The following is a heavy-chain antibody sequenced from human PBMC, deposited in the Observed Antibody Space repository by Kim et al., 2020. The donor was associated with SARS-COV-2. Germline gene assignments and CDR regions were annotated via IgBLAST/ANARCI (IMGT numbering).Heavy chain of an antibody. Sequence: GGSLRLSCAASGFTFSDYYMSWIRQAPGKGLEWVSYISSSGSTIYYADSVKGRFTISRDNAKNSLYLQMNSLRAEDTAVYYCARDQGPAYGSGSYTRRRFDPWGQGTLVTVSS. CDR3: ARDQGPAYGSGSYTRRRFDP. D-gene: IGHD3-10*01. V-gene: IGHV3-11*01. CDR2: ISSSGSTI. J-gene: IGHJ5*02. CDR1: GFTFSDYY.